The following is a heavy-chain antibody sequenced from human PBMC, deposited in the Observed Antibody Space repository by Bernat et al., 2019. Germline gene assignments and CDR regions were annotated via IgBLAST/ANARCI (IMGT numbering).Heavy chain of an antibody. V-gene: IGHV3-33*01. Sequence: QVQLVESGGGVVQPGRSLRLSCAASGFTFSSYGMHWVRQAPGKGLEWVAVIWYDGSNKYYADSVKGRFTISRDNSKNTLYLQMNSLRAEDTAVYYCARESTVTTLVYYYYYMDVGGKGTTVTVSS. J-gene: IGHJ6*03. CDR2: IWYDGSNK. D-gene: IGHD4-17*01. CDR3: ARESTVTTLVYYYYYMDV. CDR1: GFTFSSYG.